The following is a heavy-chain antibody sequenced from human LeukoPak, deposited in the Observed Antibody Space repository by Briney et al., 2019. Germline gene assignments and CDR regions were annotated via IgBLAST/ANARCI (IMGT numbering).Heavy chain of an antibody. D-gene: IGHD2-8*02. CDR3: ARAGPGGPFDY. V-gene: IGHV4-59*08. Sequence: SETLSLTCTVSGGSISVYYLSWFRQPPGKALEWIGYVSNIGSTKYNPSLRSRATISGDTSRNQFSLKLSSVTAADTAVYYCARAGPGGPFDYWGQGTQVTVSS. J-gene: IGHJ4*02. CDR1: GGSISVYY. CDR2: VSNIGST.